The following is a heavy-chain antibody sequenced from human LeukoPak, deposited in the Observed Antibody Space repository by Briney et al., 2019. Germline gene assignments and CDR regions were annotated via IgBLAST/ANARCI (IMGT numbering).Heavy chain of an antibody. CDR2: IYTSGST. CDR3: ARDLMSSSWHDAFDI. Sequence: SQTLSLTCTVSGGSISSGSYYWSWIRQPAGKGLEWIGRIYTSGSTNYNPSLKSRVTMSVDTSKNQFSLKLSSVTAADTAVYYCARDLMSSSWHDAFDIWGQGTMVTVSS. V-gene: IGHV4-61*02. CDR1: GGSISSGSYY. J-gene: IGHJ3*02. D-gene: IGHD6-13*01.